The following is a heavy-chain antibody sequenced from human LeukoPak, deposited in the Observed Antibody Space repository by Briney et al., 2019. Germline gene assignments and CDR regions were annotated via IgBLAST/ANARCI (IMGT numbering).Heavy chain of an antibody. CDR1: GGSISSSSYY. J-gene: IGHJ6*03. D-gene: IGHD3-3*01. Sequence: SETLSLTCTVSGGSISSSSYYWGWIRQPPGKGLEWIGSIYYSGSTYYNPSLKSRVTISVDTSKNQFSLKLSSVTAADTAVYYCARRWFWSGYIYYMDVWGKGTTVTVSS. CDR2: IYYSGST. V-gene: IGHV4-39*01. CDR3: ARRWFWSGYIYYMDV.